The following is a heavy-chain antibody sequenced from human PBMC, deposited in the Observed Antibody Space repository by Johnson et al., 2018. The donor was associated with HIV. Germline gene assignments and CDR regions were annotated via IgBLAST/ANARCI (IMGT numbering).Heavy chain of an antibody. J-gene: IGHJ3*02. CDR3: ASGKIPYYYDGTGYRWATAFDI. CDR2: ISYDGSNK. V-gene: IGHV3-30*04. Sequence: QVQLVESGGGVVQPGRSLRLSCAASGFTFSSYAMHWVRQAPGKGLEWVAVISYDGSNKYYADSVKGRFTISRDNSKNTLYLQMNSLRADDTAVYYCASGKIPYYYDGTGYRWATAFDIWGQGTMVTVSS. CDR1: GFTFSSYA. D-gene: IGHD3-22*01.